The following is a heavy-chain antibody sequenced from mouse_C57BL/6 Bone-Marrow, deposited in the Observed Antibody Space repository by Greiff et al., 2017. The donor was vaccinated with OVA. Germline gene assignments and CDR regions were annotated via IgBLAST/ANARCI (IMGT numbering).Heavy chain of an antibody. CDR1: GYTFTSYW. J-gene: IGHJ1*03. V-gene: IGHV1-55*01. CDR2: IYPGSGST. CDR3: ARRGVITPYWYFDG. Sequence: QVQLQQPGAELVKPGASVKMSCKASGYTFTSYWITWVKQRPGQGLEWIGDIYPGSGSTNYNEKFKSKATLTVDTSSSTAYMQLSSLTSEDSAVYYCARRGVITPYWYFDGWGTGTTVTVSS. D-gene: IGHD1-1*01.